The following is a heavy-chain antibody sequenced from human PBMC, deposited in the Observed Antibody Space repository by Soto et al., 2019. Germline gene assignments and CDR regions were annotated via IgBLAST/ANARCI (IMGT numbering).Heavy chain of an antibody. CDR2: IDFTGAGT. Sequence: EVQLLESGGGLVQPGGSLRLSCAASGFPFSSYAMSWVRHAPDKGLEWVSAIDFTGAGTYYADSVKGRFTISRDNSKNTLYLQMSSLRAEDTAVYFCARRFCSSSFYFDYWGQGTLVTVSS. V-gene: IGHV3-23*01. CDR1: GFPFSSYA. CDR3: ARRFCSSSFYFDY. J-gene: IGHJ4*02. D-gene: IGHD6-6*01.